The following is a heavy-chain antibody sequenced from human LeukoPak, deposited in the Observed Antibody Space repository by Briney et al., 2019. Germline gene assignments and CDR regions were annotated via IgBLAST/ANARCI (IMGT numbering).Heavy chain of an antibody. Sequence: GTSLRLSCAASGFTFSTYAMHWVRQAPGKGLEWVAVISYDGSNKYYADSVKGRFTISRDNSKNTLYLQMNSLRAEDTAVYYCERGGTYYDYWSDSWGQGTLVPVSS. V-gene: IGHV3-30-3*01. CDR3: ERGGTYYDYWSDS. CDR1: GFTFSTYA. D-gene: IGHD3-3*01. CDR2: ISYDGSNK. J-gene: IGHJ5*02.